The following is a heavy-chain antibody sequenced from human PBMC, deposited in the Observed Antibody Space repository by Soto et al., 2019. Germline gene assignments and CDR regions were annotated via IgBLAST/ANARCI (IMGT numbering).Heavy chain of an antibody. Sequence: PSETLSLTCTVSGGSISSSSYYWGWIRQPPGKGLEWIGSIYYSGSTYYNPSLKSRVTISVDTSKNQFSLKLSSVTAADTAVYYCARHRPTVPVSIVVVVAATNNYYYYMDVWGKGTTVTVSS. V-gene: IGHV4-39*01. CDR3: ARHRPTVPVSIVVVVAATNNYYYYMDV. D-gene: IGHD2-15*01. CDR2: IYYSGST. J-gene: IGHJ6*03. CDR1: GGSISSSSYY.